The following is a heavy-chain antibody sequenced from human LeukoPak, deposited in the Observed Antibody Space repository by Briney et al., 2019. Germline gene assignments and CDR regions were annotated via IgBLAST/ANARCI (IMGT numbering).Heavy chain of an antibody. V-gene: IGHV4-39*01. J-gene: IGHJ4*02. CDR1: GGSISSSSYY. CDR3: ARHGGYSYAADY. CDR2: IYYSGST. D-gene: IGHD5-18*01. Sequence: SATLSLTCTVSGGSISSSSYYWGWIRQPPGKGLEWIGSIYYSGSTYYNPSLKSRVTISVDTSKNQFSLKLSSVTAADTAVYYCARHGGYSYAADYWGQGTLVTVSS.